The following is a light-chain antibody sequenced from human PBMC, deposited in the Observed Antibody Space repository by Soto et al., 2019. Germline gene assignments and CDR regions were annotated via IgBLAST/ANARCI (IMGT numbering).Light chain of an antibody. CDR2: RDS. J-gene: IGLJ1*01. CDR3: QVWDSSTGV. Sequence: SYELTQPLSVSVALGQTARITCGGNNIGSKHVHWYQQKPGQAPVLVIYRDSNRPSGIPERFSGSNSGNTATLTISRAQAGDEADYYCQVWDSSTGVLGTGTKVTVL. CDR1: NIGSKH. V-gene: IGLV3-9*01.